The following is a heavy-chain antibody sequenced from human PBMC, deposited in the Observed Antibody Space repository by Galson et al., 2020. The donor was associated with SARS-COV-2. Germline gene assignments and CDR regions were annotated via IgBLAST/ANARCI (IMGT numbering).Heavy chain of an antibody. Sequence: ASVKVSCKASGYTLTDYYMHWVRQAPGQGLEWVGRINPNSGVASYAQKFQGRVTMTRDTSINRAYMEVSSLRSDDTAVYFCARGTFHSSWFDPWGQGTLVTVSS. V-gene: IGHV1-2*06. CDR2: INPNSGVA. CDR1: GYTLTDYY. J-gene: IGHJ5*02. CDR3: ARGTFHSSWFDP.